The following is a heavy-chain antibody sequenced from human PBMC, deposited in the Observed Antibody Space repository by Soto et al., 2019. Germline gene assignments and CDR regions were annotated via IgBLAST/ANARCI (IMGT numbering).Heavy chain of an antibody. Sequence: PSQTLSLTCAISGDSVSSTSAAWHWIRQSPSRGLEWLGRTYRRSKWYSDYTVSVKSRITINPDTSKNQFSLQLSSVTPEDTAVYYCARSDIDFGHFDYWGQGTLVTVSS. CDR2: TYRRSKWYS. J-gene: IGHJ4*02. V-gene: IGHV6-1*01. CDR3: ARSDIDFGHFDY. CDR1: GDSVSSTSAA. D-gene: IGHD5-12*01.